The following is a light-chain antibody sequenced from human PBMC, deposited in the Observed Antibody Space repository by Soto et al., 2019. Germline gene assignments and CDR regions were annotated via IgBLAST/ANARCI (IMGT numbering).Light chain of an antibody. CDR2: DGS. J-gene: IGKJ2*01. CDR3: QQYNNYPYT. V-gene: IGKV1-5*01. CDR1: ESIGTW. Sequence: DIQITQSPSTLSASVGDRVTITCRASESIGTWLAWFQQKPGKAPKLLIYDGSTLESGVPSRFSGSGSGPQFTLTISSLQPDDFATYFCQQYNNYPYTFGQGTKVDIK.